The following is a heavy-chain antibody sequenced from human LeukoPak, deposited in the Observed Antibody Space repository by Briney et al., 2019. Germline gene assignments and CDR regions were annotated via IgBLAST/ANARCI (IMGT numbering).Heavy chain of an antibody. Sequence: GGSLRLSCAASGFTIMNSAMNWVRQAPGKGREGVAAINGTAINTDYADSVKGRFTISRDYSKNTLYLQMNSLRAEDTAVYSCAKTPPYYDSSGYYLDYWGQGTLVTVSS. CDR3: AKTPPYYDSSGYYLDY. CDR2: INGTAINT. D-gene: IGHD3-22*01. J-gene: IGHJ4*02. CDR1: GFTIMNSA. V-gene: IGHV3-23*01.